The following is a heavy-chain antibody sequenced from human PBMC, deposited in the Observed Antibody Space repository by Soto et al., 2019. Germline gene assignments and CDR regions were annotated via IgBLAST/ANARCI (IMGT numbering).Heavy chain of an antibody. CDR1: GFTFSGSA. CDR2: IRSKANSYAT. J-gene: IGHJ5*02. V-gene: IGHV3-73*02. D-gene: IGHD4-17*01. Sequence: EVQLVESGGGLVQPGGSLKLSCAASGFTFSGSAMHWVRQASGKGLEWVGRIRSKANSYATAYAASVKGRFTISRDDSKNTAYLQMNSLKTEDTAVYYCMAMTTVTTGWFDPWGQGTLDTVSS. CDR3: MAMTTVTTGWFDP.